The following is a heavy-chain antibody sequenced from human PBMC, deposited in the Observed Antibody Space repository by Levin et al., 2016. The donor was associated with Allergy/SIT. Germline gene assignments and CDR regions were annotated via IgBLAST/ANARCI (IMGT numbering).Heavy chain of an antibody. CDR2: IKSKTDGGTT. CDR3: TTTGGTEWLRTVTPDY. J-gene: IGHJ4*02. V-gene: IGHV3-15*01. D-gene: IGHD5-12*01. Sequence: VRQAPGKGLEWVGRIKSKTDGGTTDYAAPVKGRFTISRDDSKNTLYLQMNSLKTEDTAVYYCTTTGGTEWLRTVTPDYWGQGTLVTVSS.